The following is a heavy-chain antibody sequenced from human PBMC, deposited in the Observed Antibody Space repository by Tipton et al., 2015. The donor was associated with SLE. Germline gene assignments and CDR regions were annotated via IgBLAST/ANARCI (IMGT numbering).Heavy chain of an antibody. CDR2: IYTNRDF. V-gene: IGHV4-4*07. J-gene: IGHJ5*01. CDR3: AGGDDILTDNWFNS. D-gene: IGHD3-9*01. CDR1: GDSLSDSY. Sequence: TLSLTCTVSGDSLSDSYWNWVRQPAGKGLEWIGRIYTNRDFNYNPSLKSRVSMSVDTSKSQFSLELTSVTVADTAVYYCAGGDDILTDNWFNSWGQGTLVTVSS.